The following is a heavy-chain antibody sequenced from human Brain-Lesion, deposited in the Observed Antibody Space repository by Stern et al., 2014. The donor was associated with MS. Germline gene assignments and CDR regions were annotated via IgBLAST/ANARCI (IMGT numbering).Heavy chain of an antibody. CDR1: GGSVSSTSYA. D-gene: IGHD2-15*01. V-gene: IGHV4-39*01. Sequence: QVQLQESGPGLVKPSETLSLTCTVAGGSVSSTSYAWAWIRQPPGKGLEWIGTIYYSGNTYYSPSLKSRLTISLDTSKNQVSLPLGSGTAADTAVYYCAGEEDIRYCSGGSCTGNWFDPWGQGTLVTVSS. J-gene: IGHJ5*02. CDR3: AGEEDIRYCSGGSCTGNWFDP. CDR2: IYYSGNT.